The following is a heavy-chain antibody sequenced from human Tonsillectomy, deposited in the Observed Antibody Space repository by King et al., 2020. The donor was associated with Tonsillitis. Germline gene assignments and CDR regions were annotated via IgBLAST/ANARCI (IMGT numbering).Heavy chain of an antibody. Sequence: VQLVESGGGLVQPGGSLRLSCAASGFTFSSYWMHWVRQAPGKGLVWVSRINSDGSSTSYADSVKGRFTISRDNAKNTLYLQMNILRAEDTAVYYCAREVVLRFLEGGYYYYYYYIDVWGKGTTVTVSS. V-gene: IGHV3-74*01. CDR3: AREVVLRFLEGGYYYYYYYIDV. CDR1: GFTFSSYW. D-gene: IGHD3-3*01. J-gene: IGHJ6*03. CDR2: INSDGSST.